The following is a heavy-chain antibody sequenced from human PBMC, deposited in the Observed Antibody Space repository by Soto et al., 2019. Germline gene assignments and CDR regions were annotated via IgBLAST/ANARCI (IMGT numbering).Heavy chain of an antibody. CDR2: IYPTGTT. CDR3: ARAPPGPSPRWVL. J-gene: IGHJ6*02. Sequence: SAILYIACTVHDDSINSGGYSWPWIRQQPEEGPEWIGCIYPTGTTYYHPSLKSRVTISVDTSRNQFSLNLTSVTAADKAVYYCARAPPGPSPRWVLWGQVTTFTVS. D-gene: IGHD3-10*01. CDR1: DDSINSGGYS. V-gene: IGHV4-30-2*01.